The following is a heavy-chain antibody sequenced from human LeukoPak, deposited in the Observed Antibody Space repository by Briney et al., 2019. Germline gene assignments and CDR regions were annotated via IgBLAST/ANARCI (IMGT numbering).Heavy chain of an antibody. Sequence: ASVKVSCKASGYTFTGHYLHWVRQAPGQGLEWMGWIDPYSGGTRYAQRFQGRVTMTTNTSITTAYMELSLSSDDTAVYYCARDREMTFFGVIFFCDYWGQGTLVTVSS. CDR1: GYTFTGHY. D-gene: IGHD3-3*01. CDR3: ARDREMTFFGVIFFCDY. V-gene: IGHV1-2*02. J-gene: IGHJ4*02. CDR2: IDPYSGGT.